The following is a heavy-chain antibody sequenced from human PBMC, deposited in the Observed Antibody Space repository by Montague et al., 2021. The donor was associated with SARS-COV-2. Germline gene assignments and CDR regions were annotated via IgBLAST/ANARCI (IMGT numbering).Heavy chain of an antibody. CDR2: IYYSGST. J-gene: IGHJ6*02. V-gene: IGHV4-39*07. D-gene: IGHD6-13*01. CDR3: ARVGRQQLVRLSGMDV. CDR1: GGSISSSSYY. Sequence: SETLSLTCTVSGGSISSSSYYWGWIRQPPRKGLEWIGCIYYSGSTYYNPSLKNRVTISVDTSKNQFSLKLSSVAAADTAVYYCARVGRQQLVRLSGMDVWGQGTPVTVSS.